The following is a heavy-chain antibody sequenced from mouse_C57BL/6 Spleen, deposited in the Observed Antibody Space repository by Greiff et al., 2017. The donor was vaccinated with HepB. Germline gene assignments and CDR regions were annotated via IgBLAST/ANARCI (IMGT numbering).Heavy chain of an antibody. CDR2: ISSGSSTI. Sequence: DVHLVESGGGLVKPGGSLKLSCAASGFTFSDYGMHWVRQAPEKGLEWVAYISSGSSTIYYADTVKGRFTISRDNAKNTLFLQMTSLRSEDTAMYYCASPYYYGSSSGFAYGGQGTLVTVSA. CDR1: GFTFSDYG. V-gene: IGHV5-17*01. D-gene: IGHD1-1*01. J-gene: IGHJ3*01. CDR3: ASPYYYGSSSGFAY.